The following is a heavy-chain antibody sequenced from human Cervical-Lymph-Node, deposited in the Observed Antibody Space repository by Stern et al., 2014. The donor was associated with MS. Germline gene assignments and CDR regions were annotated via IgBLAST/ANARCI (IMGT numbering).Heavy chain of an antibody. Sequence: VQLVESGAEVKKPGASVKVSSKASGYTFTSYAMHWVRQAPGQRLEWMGWINAGNGNTKYSQKFQGRVTITRDTSANTAYMELSSLRSEDTVVYYCARGPLRYFDWLPMYGMDVWGQGTTVTVSS. CDR1: GYTFTSYA. CDR3: ARGPLRYFDWLPMYGMDV. V-gene: IGHV1-3*01. J-gene: IGHJ6*02. D-gene: IGHD3-9*01. CDR2: INAGNGNT.